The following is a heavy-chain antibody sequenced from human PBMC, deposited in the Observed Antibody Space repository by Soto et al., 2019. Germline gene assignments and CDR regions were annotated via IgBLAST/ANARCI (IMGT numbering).Heavy chain of an antibody. CDR2: ISSSGSTI. Sequence: PGGSLRLSCAASGFTFSSYEMNWVRQAPGKGLEWVSYISSSGSTIYYADSVKGRFTISRDKAKNSLYLQMNSLRAEDTAVYYCAREYRGYYGSGTDAFDIWGQGTMVTVSS. D-gene: IGHD3-10*01. V-gene: IGHV3-48*03. CDR1: GFTFSSYE. J-gene: IGHJ3*02. CDR3: AREYRGYYGSGTDAFDI.